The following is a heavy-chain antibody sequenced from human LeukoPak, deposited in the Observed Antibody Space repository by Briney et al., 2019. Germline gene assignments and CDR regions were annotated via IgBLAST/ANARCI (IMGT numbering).Heavy chain of an antibody. CDR1: GYTFTSYG. J-gene: IGHJ4*02. CDR2: ISAYNGNT. D-gene: IGHD2-2*01. Sequence: ASVKVSCKASGYTFTSYGISWVRQAPGQGLEWMGWISAYNGNTNYAQKLQGRVTMTTDTSTSTAYMELRSLRSDDTAVYYCASWSSTSWAYWDQYYFDYWGQGTLVTVSS. CDR3: ASWSSTSWAYWDQYYFDY. V-gene: IGHV1-18*01.